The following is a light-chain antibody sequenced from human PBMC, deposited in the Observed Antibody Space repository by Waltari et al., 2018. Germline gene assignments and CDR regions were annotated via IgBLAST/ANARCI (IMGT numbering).Light chain of an antibody. Sequence: DIQMTQSPSSLSASVGDSVTITCRASQTINNYLNWYQQKPGRAPKLLIYGAPTLQSGVPSRFSGSGSGTRFTLTISSLQPEDIATYYCQQTYTTLIAFGQGTRLEIK. CDR1: QTINNY. V-gene: IGKV1-39*01. J-gene: IGKJ5*01. CDR3: QQTYTTLIA. CDR2: GAP.